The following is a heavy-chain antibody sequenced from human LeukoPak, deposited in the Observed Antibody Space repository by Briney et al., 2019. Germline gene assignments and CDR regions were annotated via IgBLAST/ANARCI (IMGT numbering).Heavy chain of an antibody. CDR2: ISSSGSHI. D-gene: IGHD1-26*01. Sequence: GGSLRLSCAASGFTFSTYSMSWVRQAAGKGLAWVSSISSSGSHIYYADSVKGRFTISRDNAKNLLFLQMNSLRAEDTAVYYCARGFGEKWLTRSGSDFSWGQGTLVAVSS. J-gene: IGHJ5*02. V-gene: IGHV3-21*01. CDR1: GFTFSTYS. CDR3: ARGFGEKWLTRSGSDFS.